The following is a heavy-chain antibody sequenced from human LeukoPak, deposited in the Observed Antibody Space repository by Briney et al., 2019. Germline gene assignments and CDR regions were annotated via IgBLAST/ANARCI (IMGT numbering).Heavy chain of an antibody. CDR3: ARDPAVAGDYLEY. CDR1: GFTFDDYA. Sequence: GGSLRLSCAASGFTFDDYAMHWVRQAPGKGLEWVSLISWDGGSTYYADSVKGRFTISRDIAKNSLYLQMNSLRAEDTAVYYCARDPAVAGDYLEYWGQGTLVTVSS. V-gene: IGHV3-43D*03. CDR2: ISWDGGST. J-gene: IGHJ4*02. D-gene: IGHD6-19*01.